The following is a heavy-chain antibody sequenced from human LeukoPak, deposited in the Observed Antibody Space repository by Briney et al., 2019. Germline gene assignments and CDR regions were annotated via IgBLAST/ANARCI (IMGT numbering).Heavy chain of an antibody. V-gene: IGHV3-23*01. D-gene: IGHD3-22*01. J-gene: IGHJ4*02. Sequence: GGSLRLSCAAFGFTFSSYAMSWVRQAPGKGLEWVSAISGSGGSTYYADSVKGRFTISRDNSKSTLYLQMNSLRAEDTAVYYCAKLLPPTYYYDSSGYYGFDYWGQGTLVTVSS. CDR3: AKLLPPTYYYDSSGYYGFDY. CDR2: ISGSGGST. CDR1: GFTFSSYA.